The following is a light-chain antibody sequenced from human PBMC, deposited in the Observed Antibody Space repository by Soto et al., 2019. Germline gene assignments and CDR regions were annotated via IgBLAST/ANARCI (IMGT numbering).Light chain of an antibody. CDR1: QSIHIY. J-gene: IGKJ2*01. CDR3: QQYHSYLST. CDR2: RAS. Sequence: DIQMTQSPSTLSGSVGDRVTITCRASQSIHIYLAWYQQKPGKAPKLLIYRASNLEDGVPSRFSGSGSGTDFSITISSLQPDDMATYYCQQYHSYLSTFGQGTKVEIK. V-gene: IGKV1-5*03.